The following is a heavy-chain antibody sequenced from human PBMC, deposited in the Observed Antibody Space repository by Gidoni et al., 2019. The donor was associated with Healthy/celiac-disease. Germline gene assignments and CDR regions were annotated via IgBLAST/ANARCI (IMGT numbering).Heavy chain of an antibody. J-gene: IGHJ4*02. V-gene: IGHV4-59*01. CDR1: GGSISSYY. Sequence: QVQLQESGPGLVTPSETLSLTCPVSGGSISSYYWSWIRQPPGKGLEWIGYIYYSGSTNYNPSLKSRVTISVDTSKNQFSLKLSSVTAADTAVYYCARETNWNYGVYFDYWGQGTLVTVSS. D-gene: IGHD1-7*01. CDR3: ARETNWNYGVYFDY. CDR2: IYYSGST.